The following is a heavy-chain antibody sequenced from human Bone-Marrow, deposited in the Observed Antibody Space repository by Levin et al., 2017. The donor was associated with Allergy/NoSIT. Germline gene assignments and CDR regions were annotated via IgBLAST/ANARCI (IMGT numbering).Heavy chain of an antibody. CDR3: TTVTTPFDF. Sequence: GESLKISCAASGFTFSNYWMHWVRQAPGKGLVWVSYINRDGSTRTYADSVKGRFTISRDNAKNTVYLQMNSLRVEDTAVYYCTTVTTPFDFWGQGSLVTVSS. V-gene: IGHV3-74*01. J-gene: IGHJ4*02. D-gene: IGHD4-17*01. CDR2: INRDGSTR. CDR1: GFTFSNYW.